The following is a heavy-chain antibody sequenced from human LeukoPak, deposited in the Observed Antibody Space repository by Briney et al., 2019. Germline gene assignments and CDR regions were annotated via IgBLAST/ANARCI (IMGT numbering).Heavy chain of an antibody. J-gene: IGHJ4*02. CDR3: ARRYCSSTSCLMKAYYFDY. CDR1: GYTFTSYG. CDR2: ISAYNGNT. Sequence: ASVKVSCKASGYTFTSYGINWVRQAPGQGLEWMGWISAYNGNTNYAQKFQGRVTMTTDTSTSTAYMELRNLRSDDTAMYYCARRYCSSTSCLMKAYYFDYWGRGTLVTVSS. D-gene: IGHD2-2*01. V-gene: IGHV1-18*01.